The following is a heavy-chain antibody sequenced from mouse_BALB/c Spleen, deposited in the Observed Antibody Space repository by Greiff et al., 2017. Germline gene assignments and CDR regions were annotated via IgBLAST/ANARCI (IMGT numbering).Heavy chain of an antibody. J-gene: IGHJ4*01. V-gene: IGHV1-54*01. D-gene: IGHD1-1*01. Sequence: QVQLQQSGAELVRPGTSVKVSCKASGYAFTNYLMQWVKQRPGQGLEWIGVINPGSGGTNYNEKFKGKATLTADKSSSTVYLQLSSLTSDDAAVYFCGYGSCLPYYAMDYWGQGTSVTVSS. CDR2: INPGSGGT. CDR3: GYGSCLPYYAMDY. CDR1: GYAFTNYL.